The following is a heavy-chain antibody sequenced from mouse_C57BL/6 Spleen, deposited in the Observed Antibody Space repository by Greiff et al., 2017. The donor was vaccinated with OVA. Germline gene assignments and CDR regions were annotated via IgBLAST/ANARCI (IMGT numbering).Heavy chain of an antibody. Sequence: QVQLQQSGPELVQPGASVKISCKASGSAFSSSWMNWVKQRPGKGLEWIGRIYPGDGDNNYNGKFKGKATLTADKYSSTAYMQLSSLTSEDSAVYFCAPYYSNYRDSYWYFDVWGTGTTVTVSS. CDR1: GSAFSSSW. CDR2: IYPGDGDN. CDR3: APYYSNYRDSYWYFDV. V-gene: IGHV1-82*01. D-gene: IGHD2-5*01. J-gene: IGHJ1*03.